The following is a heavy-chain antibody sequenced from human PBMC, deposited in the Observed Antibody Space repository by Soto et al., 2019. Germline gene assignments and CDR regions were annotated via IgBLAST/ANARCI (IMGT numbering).Heavy chain of an antibody. CDR1: GFTFSSYG. V-gene: IGHV3-30*18. J-gene: IGHJ6*02. Sequence: QVQLVESGGGVVQPGGSLRLSCAASGFTFSSYGMHWVRQAPGKGLEWVAVISYDGSNKYYADSVKGRFTISRDNSKNTLYLQMNSLRAEDTAVYYCAKRGSQQLVWYYGMDVWGQGTTVTVSS. CDR2: ISYDGSNK. CDR3: AKRGSQQLVWYYGMDV. D-gene: IGHD6-13*01.